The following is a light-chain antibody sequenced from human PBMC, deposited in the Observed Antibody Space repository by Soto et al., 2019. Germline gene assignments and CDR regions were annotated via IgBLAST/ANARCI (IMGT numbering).Light chain of an antibody. J-gene: IGLJ3*02. V-gene: IGLV1-44*01. CDR1: SSNIGSNT. CDR2: SNN. CDR3: SAWDDSLNGVV. Sequence: QSVLTQPPSASVTPGQRVTISCSGSSSNIGSNTVNWYQQLPGTAPKLLIYSNNLRPSGVPDRFSGSESGTSASLAISGLQSEDEADYYCSAWDDSLNGVVFGGGTKLTVL.